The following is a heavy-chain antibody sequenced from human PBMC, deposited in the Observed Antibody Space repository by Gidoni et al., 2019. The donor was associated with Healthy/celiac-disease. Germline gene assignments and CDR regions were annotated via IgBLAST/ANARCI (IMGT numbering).Heavy chain of an antibody. CDR2: ISWNSGSI. CDR1: GFTFDDYA. Sequence: EVQLVESGGGVVQPGRSLRLSCAASGFTFDDYAMHWVRQAPGKGLEWVSGISWNSGSIGYADSVKGRFTISRDNAKNSLYLQMNSLRAEDTALYYCAKNCGGDCYSGDAFDIWGQGTMVTVSS. V-gene: IGHV3-9*01. J-gene: IGHJ3*02. D-gene: IGHD2-21*02. CDR3: AKNCGGDCYSGDAFDI.